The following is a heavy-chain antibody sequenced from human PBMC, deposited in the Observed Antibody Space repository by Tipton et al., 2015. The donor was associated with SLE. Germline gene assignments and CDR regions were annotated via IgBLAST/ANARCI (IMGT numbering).Heavy chain of an antibody. J-gene: IGHJ6*02. CDR3: VRQVVSIGVADYGMDV. CDR1: GGSIRKHY. Sequence: TLSLTCTVSGGSIRKHYWSWIRQPPGKGLEWIGYIYYSGSTNYNPSLKSRVTISVDTSKNQFSLKLSSVTAADTAVYYCVRQVVSIGVADYGMDVWGQGTTVTVSS. CDR2: IYYSGST. D-gene: IGHD2-2*01. V-gene: IGHV4-59*08.